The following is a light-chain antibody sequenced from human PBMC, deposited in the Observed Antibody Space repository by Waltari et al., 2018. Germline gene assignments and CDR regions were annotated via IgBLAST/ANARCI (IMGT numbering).Light chain of an antibody. CDR2: RND. CDR3: AAWDDSLREV. J-gene: IGLJ3*02. Sequence: QSVLTQPPSASGTPGQRVTISSSGSSSNLGSNYVYWYQQLPGTAPKLLIYRNDQRPSGVPDRFSGSKSGTSASLAISGLRSEDEANYYCAAWDDSLREVFGGGTRLTVL. CDR1: SSNLGSNY. V-gene: IGLV1-47*01.